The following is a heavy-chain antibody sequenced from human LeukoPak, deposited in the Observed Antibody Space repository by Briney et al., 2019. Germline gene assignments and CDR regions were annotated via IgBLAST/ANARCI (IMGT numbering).Heavy chain of an antibody. Sequence: GGSLRLSCAASGFTFSSYAMHWVRQAPGKGLEYVSAISSIGGSPYYAKSLKGRFTTSRDNSKNTLYLQMGSLRAEEMAVYCCARGNYYYVWGSCCDYWVEGALVTVSS. CDR3: ARGNYYYVWGSCCDY. CDR2: ISSIGGSP. J-gene: IGHJ4*02. D-gene: IGHD3-16*01. CDR1: GFTFSSYA. V-gene: IGHV3-64*01.